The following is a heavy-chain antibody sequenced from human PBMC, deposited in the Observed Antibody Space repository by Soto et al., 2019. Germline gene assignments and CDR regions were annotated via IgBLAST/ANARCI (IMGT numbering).Heavy chain of an antibody. V-gene: IGHV3-30*03. CDR3: ARWVGGSMYDNSGKYDS. Sequence: QVQLVESGGGVVQPGRSLRLTCAASGFIFSGSGMHWVRQAPGKGLEWVALISYDGSRTYYADSVRDRFTISRDNGQNTLYLQMNSLRAEDTAVYCCARWVGGSMYDNSGKYDSWGQGTLVIVSS. D-gene: IGHD3-22*01. CDR2: ISYDGSRT. J-gene: IGHJ5*01. CDR1: GFIFSGSG.